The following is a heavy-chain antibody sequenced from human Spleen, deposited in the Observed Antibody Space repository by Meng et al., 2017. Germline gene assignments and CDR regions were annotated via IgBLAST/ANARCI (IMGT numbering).Heavy chain of an antibody. CDR3: SGHIDY. CDR2: IKSKTDGETA. J-gene: IGHJ4*02. CDR1: GFTFSNAW. V-gene: IGHV3-15*01. D-gene: IGHD5-12*01. Sequence: QLVYSGGDWVEPGGSLGLSCEGSGFTFSNAWMRWVRQAPGKGLEWVGRIKSKTDGETADYAAPVKGRFTISRDDSQNTLYLQMNSLKTEDTGVYYCSGHIDYWGQGTLVTVSS.